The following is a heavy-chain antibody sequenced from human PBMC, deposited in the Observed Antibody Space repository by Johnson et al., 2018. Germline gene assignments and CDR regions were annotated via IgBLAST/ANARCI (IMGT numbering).Heavy chain of an antibody. D-gene: IGHD3-3*01. CDR2: ITTGGDT. CDR1: GFTFSTYD. Sequence: VESGGSLRLSCAASGFTFSTYDMHWVRQSTGKGLEWVSAITTGGDTYYPGSVKGRFTISRENAKSSLYLQMNSLRVGEPAMYYCARGPRLYTIRGLKLGADAFDMWGQGTMVIVSS. CDR3: ARGPRLYTIRGLKLGADAFDM. J-gene: IGHJ3*02. V-gene: IGHV3-13*01.